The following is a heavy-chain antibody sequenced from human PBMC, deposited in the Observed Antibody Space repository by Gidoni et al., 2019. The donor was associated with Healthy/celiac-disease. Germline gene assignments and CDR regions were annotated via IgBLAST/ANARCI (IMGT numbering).Heavy chain of an antibody. CDR2: IRSKANSYAT. V-gene: IGHV3-73*02. CDR3: TRRRGGSGVDSSSDY. Sequence: EVQLVESGGGLVQPGGSLKLSCAASGFTFSGSAMHWVRQASGKGLEWVGRIRSKANSYATAYAASVKGRFTISRDDSKNTAYLQMNSLKTEDTAVYYCTRRRGGSGVDSSSDYWGQGTLVTVSS. J-gene: IGHJ4*02. D-gene: IGHD6-13*01. CDR1: GFTFSGSA.